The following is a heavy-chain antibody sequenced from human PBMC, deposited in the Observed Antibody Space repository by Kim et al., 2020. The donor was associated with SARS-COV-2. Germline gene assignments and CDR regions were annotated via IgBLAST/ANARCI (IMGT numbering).Heavy chain of an antibody. J-gene: IGHJ4*02. CDR3: VKAFTSGGGYSYDY. V-gene: IGHV3-64D*06. Sequence: YADSVKGRFTLSRDNSRNTLYLQMSSLRAEDTAVYYCVKAFTSGGGYSYDYWGQGTLVTVSS. D-gene: IGHD3-22*01.